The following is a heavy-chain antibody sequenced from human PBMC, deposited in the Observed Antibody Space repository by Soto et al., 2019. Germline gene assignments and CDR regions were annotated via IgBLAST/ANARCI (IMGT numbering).Heavy chain of an antibody. D-gene: IGHD4-17*01. CDR1: GYTFTSYD. J-gene: IGHJ5*02. V-gene: IGHV1-8*01. Sequence: ASVKVSCKASGYTFTSYDINWVRQATGQGLEWMGWMNPNSGNTGYAQKFQGRVTMTRNTSISTAYMELSSLRSEDTAVYYCARGDRYGDSWDNWFDPWGQGTLVTVSS. CDR2: MNPNSGNT. CDR3: ARGDRYGDSWDNWFDP.